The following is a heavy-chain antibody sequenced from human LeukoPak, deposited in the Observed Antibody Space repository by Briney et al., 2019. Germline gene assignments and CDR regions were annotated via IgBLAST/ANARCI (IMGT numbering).Heavy chain of an antibody. CDR1: GYTFTSYY. Sequence: GASVKVSCKASGYTFTSYYMHWVRQAPGQGLEWMGIINPSGGSTSYARKFQGRVTMTRDTSTSTVYMELSSLRSEDTAVYYCARAPSGDYGDYWGQGTLVTVSS. D-gene: IGHD4-17*01. J-gene: IGHJ4*02. CDR2: INPSGGST. V-gene: IGHV1-46*01. CDR3: ARAPSGDYGDY.